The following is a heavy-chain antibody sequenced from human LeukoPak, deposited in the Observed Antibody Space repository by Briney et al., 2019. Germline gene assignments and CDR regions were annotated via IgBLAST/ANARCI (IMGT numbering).Heavy chain of an antibody. CDR3: VKGGDTTMATDDAFDI. J-gene: IGHJ3*02. V-gene: IGHV3-7*01. D-gene: IGHD5-18*01. CDR2: IKQDGSEK. CDR1: GFTFSSYW. Sequence: GGSLRLSCAASGFTFSSYWMSWVRQAPGKGLEWVANIKQDGSEKYYVDSVKGRFTISRDNAKNSLYLQMNSLRAEDTAVYYCVKGGDTTMATDDAFDIWGRGTMVTVSS.